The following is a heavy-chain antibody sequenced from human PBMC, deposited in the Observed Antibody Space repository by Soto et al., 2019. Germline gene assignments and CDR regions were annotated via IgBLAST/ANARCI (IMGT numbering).Heavy chain of an antibody. CDR2: ISSSSSYI. Sequence: PGGSLRLSCAASGFTFSSYSMNWVRQAPGKGLEWVSSISSSSSYIYYADSVKGRFTISRDNAKNSLYLQMNSLRAEDTAVYYCARVFPSGGAYYFYYGMDVWGQGTTVTVSS. CDR3: ARVFPSGGAYYFYYGMDV. J-gene: IGHJ6*02. D-gene: IGHD1-26*01. V-gene: IGHV3-21*04. CDR1: GFTFSSYS.